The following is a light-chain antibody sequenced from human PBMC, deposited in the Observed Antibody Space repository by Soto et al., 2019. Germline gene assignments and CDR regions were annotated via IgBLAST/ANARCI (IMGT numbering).Light chain of an antibody. CDR3: QQRSNWPPA. V-gene: IGKV3-11*01. CDR2: DAS. J-gene: IGKJ5*01. CDR1: QSVSSY. Sequence: EIVLTQSPATLSLSPGERATLSCRASQSVSSYLAWYQQKPGQAPRLLIYDASNRATGIPARFSGSGSGTDFTLTISSLETEEFAVYYCQQRSNWPPAFGQGTRLEIK.